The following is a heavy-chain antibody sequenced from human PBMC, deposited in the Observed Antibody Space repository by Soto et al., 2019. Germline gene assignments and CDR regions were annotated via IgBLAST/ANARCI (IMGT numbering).Heavy chain of an antibody. J-gene: IGHJ4*02. CDR1: GFTFSSYG. D-gene: IGHD3-22*01. CDR2: VSGSGGTT. V-gene: IGHV3-23*01. Sequence: GSLRLSCAASGFTFSSYGMSWVRQAPGKGLEWVSGVSGSGGTTYYADSVKGRFTISRDNSKNTAYLQMNSLRAEDTAVYYCAKDLYDSSGRDYWGQGTLVTVSS. CDR3: AKDLYDSSGRDY.